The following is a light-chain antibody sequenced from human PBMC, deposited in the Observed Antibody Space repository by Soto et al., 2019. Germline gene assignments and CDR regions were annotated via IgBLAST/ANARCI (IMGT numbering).Light chain of an antibody. CDR2: EAS. V-gene: IGKV3-11*01. J-gene: IGKJ4*01. Sequence: EIVLTQSPATLSLSPGDRATLSCRASQSVGNNLAWYQQKPGQAPGLLIYEASTRATGIPARFSGSGSGTDFTLTISSLEPEDFAVYYCQQHANWPLTFGGGTKVDI. CDR1: QSVGNN. CDR3: QQHANWPLT.